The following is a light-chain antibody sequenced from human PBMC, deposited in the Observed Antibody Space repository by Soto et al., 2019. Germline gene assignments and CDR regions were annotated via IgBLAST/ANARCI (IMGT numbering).Light chain of an antibody. V-gene: IGKV3-20*01. Sequence: EIVLTQSPGTLSLSPGERATLSCRASQSVSSSYLAWYQQKPGQAPRLLIYGASSRATGIPDRFSGSGSGTDFTLTISRLEREDFAVYYCQQYGSSPGWTFGQGTKLEIK. CDR1: QSVSSSY. CDR3: QQYGSSPGWT. CDR2: GAS. J-gene: IGKJ1*01.